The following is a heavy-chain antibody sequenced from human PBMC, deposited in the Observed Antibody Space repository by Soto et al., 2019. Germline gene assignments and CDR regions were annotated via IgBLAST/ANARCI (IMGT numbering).Heavy chain of an antibody. CDR3: ARAHYYGSGSYFVSYYYCGMDV. CDR2: IWYDGSNK. V-gene: IGHV3-33*01. J-gene: IGHJ6*02. Sequence: QVQLVESGGGVVQPGRSLRLSCAASGFTFSSYGMHWVRQAPGKGLEWVAVIWYDGSNKYYADSVKGRFTISRDNSKNTLYLQMNSLRAEDTAVYYCARAHYYGSGSYFVSYYYCGMDVWGQGTTVTVSS. D-gene: IGHD3-10*01. CDR1: GFTFSSYG.